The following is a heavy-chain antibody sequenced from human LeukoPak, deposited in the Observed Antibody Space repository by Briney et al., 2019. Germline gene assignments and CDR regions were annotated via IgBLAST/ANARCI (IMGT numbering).Heavy chain of an antibody. CDR2: IIAILDTA. V-gene: IGHV1-69*08. CDR3: ATTYYDILTGYYTTHGMDV. Sequence: SVKVSCKASGGSFSDYSISWVRQAPGQGLEWMGRIIAILDTAHYAQKFQGRFTITADKSTTTVYMELSSLRSEDTAVYYCATTYYDILTGYYTTHGMDVWGQGTTVTVSS. CDR1: GGSFSDYS. D-gene: IGHD3-9*01. J-gene: IGHJ6*02.